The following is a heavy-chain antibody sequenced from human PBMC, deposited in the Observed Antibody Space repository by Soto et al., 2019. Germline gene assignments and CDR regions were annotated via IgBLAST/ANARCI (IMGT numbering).Heavy chain of an antibody. CDR2: IYHSGST. Sequence: SETLSLTCAVSGGSINSRYWWSWVRQSPGKGLEWIGEIYHSGSTNYNPSLKSRVTISVDKSKNQFSLNLSSVTAADTAVYYCARDQNGSGNYYRRYFDYWGQGTLVTVSS. CDR3: ARDQNGSGNYYRRYFDY. V-gene: IGHV4-4*02. D-gene: IGHD3-10*01. J-gene: IGHJ4*02. CDR1: GGSINSRYW.